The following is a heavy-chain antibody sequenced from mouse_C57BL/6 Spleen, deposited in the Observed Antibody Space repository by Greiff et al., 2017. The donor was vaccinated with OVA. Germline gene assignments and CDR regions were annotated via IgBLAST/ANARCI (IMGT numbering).Heavy chain of an antibody. Sequence: VMLVESGPGLVQPSQSLSITCTVSGFSLTSYGVHWVRQSPGKGLEWLGVIWSGGSTDYNAAFISRLSISKDNSKSQVFFKMNSLQADDTAIYYCARGGGPYYFDYWGQGTTLTVSS. CDR1: GFSLTSYG. D-gene: IGHD1-1*02. CDR2: IWSGGST. V-gene: IGHV2-2*01. J-gene: IGHJ2*01. CDR3: ARGGGPYYFDY.